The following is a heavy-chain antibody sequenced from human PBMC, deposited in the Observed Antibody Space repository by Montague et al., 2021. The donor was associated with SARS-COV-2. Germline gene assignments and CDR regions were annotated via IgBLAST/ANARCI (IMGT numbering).Heavy chain of an antibody. CDR1: GGSFSGYY. J-gene: IGHJ6*02. CDR2: INHSGST. D-gene: IGHD3-10*01. V-gene: IGHV4-34*01. CDR3: ARVRYYGSGTSLGMDV. Sequence: SETLSLTCAVYGGSFSGYYWSWIRQPPGKGPEWIGEINHSGSTNYNPSLKSRVTISVDTSKNQFSLKLSPVTAADTAVYYCARVRYYGSGTSLGMDVWGQGTTVTVSS.